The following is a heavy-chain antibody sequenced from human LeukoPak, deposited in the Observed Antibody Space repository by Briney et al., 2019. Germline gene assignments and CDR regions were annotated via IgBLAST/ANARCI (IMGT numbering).Heavy chain of an antibody. CDR1: GYTFTSYG. CDR3: ASGPTRALWFGGHYFDY. J-gene: IGHJ4*02. D-gene: IGHD3-10*01. V-gene: IGHV1-18*01. CDR2: ISAYNGNT. Sequence: ASVKVSCKASGYTFTSYGISWVGQAPGQGLEWMGWISAYNGNTNYAQKLQGRVTMTTDTSTSTAYMELRSLRSDDTAVYYCASGPTRALWFGGHYFDYWGQGTLVTVSS.